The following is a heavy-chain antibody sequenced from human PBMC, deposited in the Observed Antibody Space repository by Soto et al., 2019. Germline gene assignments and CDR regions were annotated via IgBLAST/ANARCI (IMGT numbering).Heavy chain of an antibody. J-gene: IGHJ6*02. V-gene: IGHV3-30*18. CDR2: ISYDGSNK. CDR3: AKDHSSSRGYYYYYGMDV. D-gene: IGHD6-13*01. Sequence: GGSLRLSCAASGFTFSTYWMDWVRQTPGKGLEWVAVISYDGSNKYYADSVKGRFTISRDNSKNTLYLQMNSLRAEDTAVYYCAKDHSSSRGYYYYYGMDVWGQGTTVTVSS. CDR1: GFTFSTYW.